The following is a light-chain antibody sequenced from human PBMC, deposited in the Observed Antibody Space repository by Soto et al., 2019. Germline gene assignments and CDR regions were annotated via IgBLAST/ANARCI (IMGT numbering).Light chain of an antibody. CDR2: AVS. V-gene: IGKV1D-16*01. Sequence: DIQMTQSPSSLSASVGDRVTITCRASEGVSRWLAWYQQRPERAPKSLIFAVSNLQSGAPSRFSGGGSGTDFSLTITNVQPEDFATYYCQQYSTYPYTFGQGTRLEIK. J-gene: IGKJ5*01. CDR3: QQYSTYPYT. CDR1: EGVSRW.